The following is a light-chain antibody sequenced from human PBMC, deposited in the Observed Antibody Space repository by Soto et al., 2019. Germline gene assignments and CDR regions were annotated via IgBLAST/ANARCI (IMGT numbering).Light chain of an antibody. Sequence: EIVMTQSPATLSVSPGERATLSCRVSQSVGSNLAWYQQKPGQAPRLLIYGASTRATGFPARFSGTGSGTGFTLTISSLQSEDFAVYYCQQYNNWPLTFGGGTKVDIK. J-gene: IGKJ4*01. V-gene: IGKV3-15*01. CDR3: QQYNNWPLT. CDR2: GAS. CDR1: QSVGSN.